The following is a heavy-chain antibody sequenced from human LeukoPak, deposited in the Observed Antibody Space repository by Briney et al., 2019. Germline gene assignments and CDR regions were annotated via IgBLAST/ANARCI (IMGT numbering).Heavy chain of an antibody. CDR3: ARALSGYDWGYYYYMDV. V-gene: IGHV3-21*01. CDR2: ISSSSSYI. CDR1: GFTFSSYS. J-gene: IGHJ6*03. Sequence: GGSLRLSCAASGFTFSSYSMNWVRQAPGKGPEWVSSISSSSSYIYYADSVKGRFTISRDNAKNSLYLQMNSLRAEDTAVYYCARALSGYDWGYYYYMDVWGKGTTVTVSS. D-gene: IGHD5-12*01.